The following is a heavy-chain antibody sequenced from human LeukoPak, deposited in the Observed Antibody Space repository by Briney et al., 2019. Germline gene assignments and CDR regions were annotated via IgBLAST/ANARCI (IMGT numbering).Heavy chain of an antibody. D-gene: IGHD2-15*01. V-gene: IGHV3-74*01. Sequence: GGSLRLSCAASGFTFSSYWMHWVRQAPGKGLVWVSRINSDGSSTSYADSVKGRFTISRDNAKNTLYLQINSLRAEDTAVYYCATPTVAYYYYYMDVWGKGTTVTVSS. CDR1: GFTFSSYW. CDR3: ATPTVAYYYYYMDV. CDR2: INSDGSST. J-gene: IGHJ6*03.